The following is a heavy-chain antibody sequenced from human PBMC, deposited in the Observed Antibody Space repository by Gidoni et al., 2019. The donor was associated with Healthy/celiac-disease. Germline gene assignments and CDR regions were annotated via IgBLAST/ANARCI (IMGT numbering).Heavy chain of an antibody. CDR2: ISSSSSYI. CDR1: GFTFSRYS. V-gene: IGHV3-21*01. D-gene: IGHD3-10*01. Sequence: EVQLVESGGGLVKPGGSLRLSCAASGFTFSRYSMTWVRQAPGKGLEWVSSISSSSSYIYYADSVKGRFTISRDNAKNSLYLQMNSLRAEDTAVYYCARDFYYGSGSYYKRYGMDVWGQGTTVTVSS. J-gene: IGHJ6*02. CDR3: ARDFYYGSGSYYKRYGMDV.